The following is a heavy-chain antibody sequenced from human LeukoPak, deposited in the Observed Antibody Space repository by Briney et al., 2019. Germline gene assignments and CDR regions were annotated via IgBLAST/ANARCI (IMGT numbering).Heavy chain of an antibody. J-gene: IGHJ4*02. CDR3: TGHDYYDSSGYWPFDY. CDR2: IKSKTDGGTT. Sequence: GGSLRLSCAASGFTFSNAWMSWVRQAPGKGLEWVGRIKSKTDGGTTDYAAPVKGRFTISRDDSKNTLYLQMNSLKTEDTAVYYCTGHDYYDSSGYWPFDYWGQGTLVTVSS. V-gene: IGHV3-15*01. D-gene: IGHD3-22*01. CDR1: GFTFSNAW.